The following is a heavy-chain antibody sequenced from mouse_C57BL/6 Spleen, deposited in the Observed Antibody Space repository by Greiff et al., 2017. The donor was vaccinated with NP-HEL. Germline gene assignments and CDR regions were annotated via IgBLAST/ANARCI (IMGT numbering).Heavy chain of an antibody. CDR1: GFTFSDYG. Sequence: EVKVVESGGGLVKPGGSLKLSCAASGFTFSDYGMHWVRQAPEKGLEWVAYISSGSSTIYYADTVKGRFTISRDNAKNTLFLQMTSLRSEDTAMYYCARSPTVVAPLGYWGQGTTLTVSS. V-gene: IGHV5-17*01. D-gene: IGHD1-1*01. CDR2: ISSGSSTI. J-gene: IGHJ2*01. CDR3: ARSPTVVAPLGY.